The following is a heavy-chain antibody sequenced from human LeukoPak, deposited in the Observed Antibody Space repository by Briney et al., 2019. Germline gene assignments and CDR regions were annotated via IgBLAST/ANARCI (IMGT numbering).Heavy chain of an antibody. V-gene: IGHV4-39*01. CDR1: SGSISSSTYY. J-gene: IGHJ5*02. D-gene: IGHD2-8*01. CDR3: ARQRGDYCKNGVCLNWFDP. CDR2: IYYSGST. Sequence: SETLSLTCAVSSGSISSSTYYWGWLRQPPGRGLEWIGSIYYSGSTYYNPSLKSRVTIAVDTSKTQFSLKLSSVTAADTAVYYCARQRGDYCKNGVCLNWFDPWGQGTLVTVSS.